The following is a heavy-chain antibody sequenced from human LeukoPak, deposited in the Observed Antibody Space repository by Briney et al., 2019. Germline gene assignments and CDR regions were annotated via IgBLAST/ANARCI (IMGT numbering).Heavy chain of an antibody. D-gene: IGHD4-17*01. CDR3: ARGLYGDYFDC. J-gene: IGHJ4*02. V-gene: IGHV3-30*04. CDR1: GFTFSSYA. Sequence: GRSLRLSCAASGFTFSSYAMHWVRQAPGKGLEWVAVISYDGSNKYYADSVKGRFTISRDNSKNTLYLQMNSLRAEDTAVYYCARGLYGDYFDCWGQGTLVTVSS. CDR2: ISYDGSNK.